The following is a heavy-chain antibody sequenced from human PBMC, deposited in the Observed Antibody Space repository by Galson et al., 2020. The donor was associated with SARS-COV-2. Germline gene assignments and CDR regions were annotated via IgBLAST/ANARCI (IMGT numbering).Heavy chain of an antibody. CDR2: IYYSGST. Sequence: SETLSLTCTVSGGSISSSSYYWGWIRQPPGKGLEWIGSIYYSGSTYYNPSLKSRVTISVDTSKNQFSLKLSSVTAADTAVYYCARHSQWLTKYWDFDLWGRGTLVTVSS. V-gene: IGHV4-39*01. D-gene: IGHD5-12*01. J-gene: IGHJ2*01. CDR3: ARHSQWLTKYWDFDL. CDR1: GGSISSSSYY.